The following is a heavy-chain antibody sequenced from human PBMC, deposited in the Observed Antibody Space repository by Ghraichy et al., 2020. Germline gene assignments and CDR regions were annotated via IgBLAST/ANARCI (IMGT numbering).Heavy chain of an antibody. D-gene: IGHD1-7*01. CDR2: INPSDGTR. CDR1: GYTFTTYY. Sequence: ASVKVSCKASGYTFTTYYMHWVRQAPGQGLEWMGVINPSDGTRNYAQNFQGRVTMTRDTSTSTVYMEVSSLRSEDTAGYYCAREPHGTGFFDYCGQGTLVTVSS. CDR3: AREPHGTGFFDY. J-gene: IGHJ4*02. V-gene: IGHV1-46*01.